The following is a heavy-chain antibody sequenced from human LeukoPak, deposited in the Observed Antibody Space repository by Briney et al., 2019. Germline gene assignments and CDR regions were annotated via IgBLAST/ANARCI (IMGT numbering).Heavy chain of an antibody. CDR3: ARRYGFPRGKFFDY. CDR1: GFTFTTYS. V-gene: IGHV3-21*01. CDR2: ISSSGSYI. Sequence: GGSLRLSCAASGFTFTTYSMNWVRQAPGKGLEWVSSISSSGSYIYYADSVKGRFTISRDNAKNSLYLQMNSLRAEDTAVYYCARRYGFPRGKFFDYWGQGTLVTVSS. D-gene: IGHD1-14*01. J-gene: IGHJ4*02.